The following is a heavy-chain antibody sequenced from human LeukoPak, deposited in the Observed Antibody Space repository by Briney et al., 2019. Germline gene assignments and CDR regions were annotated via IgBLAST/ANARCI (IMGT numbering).Heavy chain of an antibody. CDR2: INHSGST. CDR3: ARELNDYGDYARARYFDY. D-gene: IGHD4-17*01. V-gene: IGHV4-34*01. J-gene: IGHJ4*02. CDR1: GGSFSGYY. Sequence: ETLSLTCAVYGGSFSGYYWSWIRQPPGKGLEWIGEINHSGSTNYNPSLKSRVIISVDTSKNQFSLKLSSVTAADTAVYYCARELNDYGDYARARYFDYWGQGTLVTVSS.